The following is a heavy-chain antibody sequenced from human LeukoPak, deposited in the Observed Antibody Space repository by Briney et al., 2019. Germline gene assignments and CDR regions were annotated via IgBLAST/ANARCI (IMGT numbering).Heavy chain of an antibody. J-gene: IGHJ4*02. Sequence: SEALSLTCTVSGGSISSYYWSWIRQPPGKGLEWIGYIYYSGSTNYNPSLKSRVTISLDKSKNQFSLKRTSVTAADTAVYYCARASLDSENYGRYFDYWGQGTLVTVSS. CDR2: IYYSGST. CDR1: GGSISSYY. CDR3: ARASLDSENYGRYFDY. D-gene: IGHD3-10*01. V-gene: IGHV4-59*08.